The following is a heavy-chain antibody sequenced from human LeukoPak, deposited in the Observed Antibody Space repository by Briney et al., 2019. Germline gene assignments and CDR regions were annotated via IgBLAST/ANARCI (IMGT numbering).Heavy chain of an antibody. CDR3: ARVGSGYYYSTFPDY. Sequence: ASVKVSCKASGYTFTGYYMHWVRQAPGQGLEWMGWINPNSGGTNYAQKFQGRVTMIRDTSISTAYMELSRLRSDDTAVYYCARVGSGYYYSTFPDYWGQGTLVTVSS. CDR1: GYTFTGYY. J-gene: IGHJ4*02. D-gene: IGHD3-22*01. CDR2: INPNSGGT. V-gene: IGHV1-2*02.